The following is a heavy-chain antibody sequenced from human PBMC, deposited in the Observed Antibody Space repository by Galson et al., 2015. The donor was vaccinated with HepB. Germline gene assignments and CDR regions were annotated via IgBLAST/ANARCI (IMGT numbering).Heavy chain of an antibody. CDR3: ARIPLHDYGGYEAFDI. J-gene: IGHJ3*02. CDR2: IDWDDDK. CDR1: GFSLSTSGMC. V-gene: IGHV2-70*11. D-gene: IGHD4-17*01. Sequence: PALVKPTQTLTLTCTFSGFSLSTSGMCVSWIRQPPGKALEWLARIDWDDDKYYSTSLKTRLTISKDTSKNQVVLTMTNMDPVDTATYYCARIPLHDYGGYEAFDIWGQGTMVTVSS.